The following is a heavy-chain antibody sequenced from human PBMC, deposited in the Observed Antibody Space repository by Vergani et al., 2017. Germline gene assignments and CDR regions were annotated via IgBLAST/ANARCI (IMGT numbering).Heavy chain of an antibody. J-gene: IGHJ4*02. CDR1: GFTFSRYE. V-gene: IGHV3-48*03. Sequence: EVQLVESGGGLAQPGGSLRLSCVASGFTFSRYEMNWVRQAPGKGLEWVSYITSSSSHRYYADSVKGRFTISRDNARNSLFMEMNNLRVEDTAVYYCAGDGGSGWSIDYWGQGILVIVSS. CDR2: ITSSSSHR. CDR3: AGDGGSGWSIDY. D-gene: IGHD6-19*01.